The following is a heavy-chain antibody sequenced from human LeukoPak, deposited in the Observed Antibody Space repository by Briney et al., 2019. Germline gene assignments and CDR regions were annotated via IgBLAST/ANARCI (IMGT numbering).Heavy chain of an antibody. J-gene: IGHJ4*02. D-gene: IGHD5-24*01. Sequence: ASVKVSCKASGYTFTGYYMHWVRQAPGQGLEWMGWINPNSGGTNYAQKFQGGATMTRDTSISTAYMELSRLRSDDTAVYYCARESGMATITYFDYWGQGTLVTVSS. CDR3: ARESGMATITYFDY. CDR1: GYTFTGYY. V-gene: IGHV1-2*02. CDR2: INPNSGGT.